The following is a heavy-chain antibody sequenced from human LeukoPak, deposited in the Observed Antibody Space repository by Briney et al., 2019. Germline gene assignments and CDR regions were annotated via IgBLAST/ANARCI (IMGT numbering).Heavy chain of an antibody. Sequence: PGGSLRLSCAASGFTFDDYAMHWVRQAPGKGLEWVSGISWNSGSIDYADSVKGRFTISRDNAKNSLYLQMNSLRAEDTALYYCAKMVRGVIFDYWGQGTLVTVSS. D-gene: IGHD3-10*01. V-gene: IGHV3-9*01. CDR1: GFTFDDYA. J-gene: IGHJ4*02. CDR3: AKMVRGVIFDY. CDR2: ISWNSGSI.